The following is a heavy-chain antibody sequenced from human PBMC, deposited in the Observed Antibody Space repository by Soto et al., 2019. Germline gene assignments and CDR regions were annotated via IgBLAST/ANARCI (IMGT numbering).Heavy chain of an antibody. CDR3: ARASGDYGNYFFDS. Sequence: PSETLSLTCSVSGGSISGGDYSWSWIRQTPSKGLELIGYIWSAERIFSSPSLKSRVIISAGRSKNQISLRLTSVTPADTAVYYCARASGDYGNYFFDSWGQGILVTV. D-gene: IGHD4-17*01. J-gene: IGHJ4*02. V-gene: IGHV4-30-2*01. CDR2: IWSAERI. CDR1: GGSISGGDYS.